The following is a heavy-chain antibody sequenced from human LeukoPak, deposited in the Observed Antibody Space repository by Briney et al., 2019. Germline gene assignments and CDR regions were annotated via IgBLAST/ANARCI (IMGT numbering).Heavy chain of an antibody. Sequence: PGGSLRLSCAASGFTFSSYSMNWVRQAPGKGLEWVSSISSSSSYIYYADSVKGRFTISRDNAKNSLYLQMNSLRAEDTAVYYCARDNSSSWYNFYYYYYMDVWGKGTTVTVSS. CDR3: ARDNSSSWYNFYYYYYMDV. CDR1: GFTFSSYS. V-gene: IGHV3-21*01. J-gene: IGHJ6*03. D-gene: IGHD6-13*01. CDR2: ISSSSSYI.